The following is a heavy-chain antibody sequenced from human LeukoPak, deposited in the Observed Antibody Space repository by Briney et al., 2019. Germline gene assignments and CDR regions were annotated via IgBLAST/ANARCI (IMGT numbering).Heavy chain of an antibody. D-gene: IGHD6-19*01. CDR1: GGSFSSYY. CDR2: INHSGST. J-gene: IGHJ4*02. V-gene: IGHV4-34*01. CDR3: ARGGGFDSSGFSDSDY. Sequence: SETLSLTCAVYGGSFSSYYWSWIRQPPGKGLEWIGEINHSGSTNYNPSLKSRVTISVDTSKNQSSLKLSSVTAADTAVYYCARGGGFDSSGFSDSDYWGQGTLVTVSS.